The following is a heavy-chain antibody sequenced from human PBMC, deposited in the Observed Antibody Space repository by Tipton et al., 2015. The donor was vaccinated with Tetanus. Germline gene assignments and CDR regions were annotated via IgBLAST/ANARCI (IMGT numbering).Heavy chain of an antibody. J-gene: IGHJ3*02. Sequence: TLSLTCTVSGASVTTYYWYWMRQTPGKGLDWLDYMFYSGGTIKYNPSLKSRLSMSLHTSQNQFSLKLNSVTAADTAVYYCARRRGMIHTFDIWGQGTVVTVSS. CDR1: GASVTTYY. V-gene: IGHV4-59*02. CDR3: ARRRGMIHTFDI. D-gene: IGHD1-14*01. CDR2: MFYSGGT.